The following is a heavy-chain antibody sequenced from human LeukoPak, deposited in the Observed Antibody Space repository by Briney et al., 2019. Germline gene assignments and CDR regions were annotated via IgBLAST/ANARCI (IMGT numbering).Heavy chain of an antibody. CDR1: GGTFSSYA. D-gene: IGHD5-12*01. Sequence: ASVMVSCKASGGTFSSYAISWVRQAPGQGLEWMGGIIPIFGTANYAQRFQGRVTVTADESTTTAYMELITLTSEDTAMYYCARDLLSVDNYDALDIWGQGTMVTVSS. V-gene: IGHV1-69*13. J-gene: IGHJ3*02. CDR3: ARDLLSVDNYDALDI. CDR2: IIPIFGTA.